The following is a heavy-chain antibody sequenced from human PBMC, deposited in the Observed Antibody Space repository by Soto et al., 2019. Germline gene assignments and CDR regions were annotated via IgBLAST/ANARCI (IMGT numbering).Heavy chain of an antibody. J-gene: IGHJ4*02. CDR1: GFTFSSYA. CDR3: AKGGSPYCSSTSCYGDYFDY. V-gene: IGHV3-23*01. Sequence: GGSLRLSCAASGFTFSSYAMSWVRQAPGKGLEWVSAISGSGGSTYYADSVKGRFTISRDNSKNTLYLQMNSLRAEDTAVYYCAKGGSPYCSSTSCYGDYFDYGGQGTLVTVSS. D-gene: IGHD2-2*01. CDR2: ISGSGGST.